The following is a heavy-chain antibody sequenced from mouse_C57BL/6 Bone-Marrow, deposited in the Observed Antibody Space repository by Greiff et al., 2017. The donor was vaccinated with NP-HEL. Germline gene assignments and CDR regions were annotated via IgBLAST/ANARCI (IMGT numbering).Heavy chain of an antibody. CDR1: GFSLTSYG. CDR3: AKNRDYSNPYYFDY. D-gene: IGHD2-5*01. J-gene: IGHJ2*01. CDR2: IWRGGST. V-gene: IGHV2-5*01. Sequence: VQLKESGPGLVQPSQSLSITCTVSGFSLTSYGVHWVRQSPGKGLEWLGVIWRGGSTDYNAAFMSRLSITKDNSKSQVFFKMNSLQADDTAIYYCAKNRDYSNPYYFDYWGQGTTLTVSS.